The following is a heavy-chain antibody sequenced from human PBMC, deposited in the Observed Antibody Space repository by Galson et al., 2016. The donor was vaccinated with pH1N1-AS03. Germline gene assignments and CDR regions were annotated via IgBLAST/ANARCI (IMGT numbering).Heavy chain of an antibody. CDR2: VYDSGSI. CDR1: GGSIGSYY. CDR3: ARIVVVTPSYWYFDL. V-gene: IGHV4-59*08. D-gene: IGHD2-21*02. J-gene: IGHJ2*01. Sequence: SETLSPTCTVSGGSIGSYYWSLIRQPPGMGLEWIGYVYDSGSINYNPSLKSRVTISVDTSKNQFSLKLSSVTAADTAVYYCARIVVVTPSYWYFDLWGRGTLVTVSS.